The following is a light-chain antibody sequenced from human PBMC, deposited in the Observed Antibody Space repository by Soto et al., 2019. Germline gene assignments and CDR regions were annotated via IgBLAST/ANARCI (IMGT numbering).Light chain of an antibody. CDR1: QSVAGNY. J-gene: IGKJ1*01. CDR3: QRYGSSPT. V-gene: IGKV3-20*01. Sequence: EVVLTQSPGTLSLAPGEKATLSCRASQSVAGNYLAWYHQKPGQAPRLLIYGASSRASDIPDRFSGSGSGTDFTLTISKLEPEDFAVYYCQRYGSSPTFGQGTKVEV. CDR2: GAS.